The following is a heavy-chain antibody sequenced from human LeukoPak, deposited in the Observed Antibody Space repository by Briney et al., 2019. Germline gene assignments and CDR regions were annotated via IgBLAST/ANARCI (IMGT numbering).Heavy chain of an antibody. D-gene: IGHD3-10*01. Sequence: SVKVSCKASAGIFSSYTIRWVRPAPGQGLEWMGGIISIFGTANYAQKFQGRVTITADESTSTAYMELSSLRSEDTAVYYCARAVRPPKEYGSGSKGGSGLHFQHGGQGTLVTVSS. V-gene: IGHV1-69*13. CDR3: ARAVRPPKEYGSGSKGGSGLHFQH. J-gene: IGHJ1*01. CDR1: AGIFSSYT. CDR2: IISIFGTA.